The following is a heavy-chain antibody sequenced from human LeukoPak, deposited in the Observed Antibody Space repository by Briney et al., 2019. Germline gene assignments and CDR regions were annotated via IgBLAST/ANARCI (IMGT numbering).Heavy chain of an antibody. CDR3: ARVSLVRYYGSGSYEDY. D-gene: IGHD3-10*01. J-gene: IGHJ4*02. Sequence: ASVKVSCKASGYTFISYGIGWVRQAPGQGLEWMGWISAYNGNTDYAQNLQGRVTMTTDTSTSTAYMELRSLRSEDTAVYYCARVSLVRYYGSGSYEDYWGQGTLVTVSS. CDR1: GYTFISYG. V-gene: IGHV1-18*01. CDR2: ISAYNGNT.